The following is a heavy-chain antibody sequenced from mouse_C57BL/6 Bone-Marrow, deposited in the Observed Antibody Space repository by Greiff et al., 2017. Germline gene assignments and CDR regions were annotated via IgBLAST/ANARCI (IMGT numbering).Heavy chain of an antibody. CDR2: IYPRSGNT. CDR3: ARESIYYDYDGGGY. Sequence: QVQLKQSGAELARPGASVKLSCKASGYTFTSYGISWVKQRTGQGLEWIGEIYPRSGNTSDNEKFKGKATLTADKSSSTAYMELRSLTSEDSAVYFCARESIYYDYDGGGYWGQGTTLTVSS. V-gene: IGHV1-81*01. D-gene: IGHD2-4*01. J-gene: IGHJ2*01. CDR1: GYTFTSYG.